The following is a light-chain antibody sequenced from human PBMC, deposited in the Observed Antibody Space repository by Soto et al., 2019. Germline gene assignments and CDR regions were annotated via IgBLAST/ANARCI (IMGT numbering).Light chain of an antibody. Sequence: DVVMTQSPLSLPVTLGQPASISCTSSLSLVDSGGNTYFNWYQQRPGQPPRRLIYKISNRESGVPDRFSASGSGTDFTLRISRVEDEDLGVYYGMQGTLCQWTFGPGTKADSK. CDR2: KIS. V-gene: IGKV2-30*01. CDR3: MQGTLCQWT. CDR1: LSLVDSGGNTY. J-gene: IGKJ1*01.